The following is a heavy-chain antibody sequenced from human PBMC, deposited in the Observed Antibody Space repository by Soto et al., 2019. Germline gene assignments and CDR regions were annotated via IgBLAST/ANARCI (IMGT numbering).Heavy chain of an antibody. D-gene: IGHD1-26*01. CDR2: IYSDGST. CDR3: ARIYSGSFSV. V-gene: IGHV3-66*01. CDR1: GFSVSIYY. Sequence: DVEVVESGGGLVQPGGSLRLSCAASGFSVSIYYMTWLRQAPGKGLEWVSAIYSDGSTYYADSVKGRFTISRDKSKNTLYLQMSSLRPEDTAMYYCARIYSGSFSVWDQGTTVTVSS. J-gene: IGHJ6*02.